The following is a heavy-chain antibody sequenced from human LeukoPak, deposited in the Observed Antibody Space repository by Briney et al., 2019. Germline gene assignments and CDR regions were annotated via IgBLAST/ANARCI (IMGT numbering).Heavy chain of an antibody. CDR2: INHSGST. D-gene: IGHD6-19*01. CDR3: ARVVAVAGTRRWAFDI. CDR1: GGSFSGYY. J-gene: IGHJ3*02. Sequence: SETLSLTCAVYGGSFSGYYWSWIRQPPGKGLEWIGEINHSGSTNYNPSLKSRVTISVDTSKNQFSLKLSSVTAADTAVYYCARVVAVAGTRRWAFDICGQGTMVTVSS. V-gene: IGHV4-34*01.